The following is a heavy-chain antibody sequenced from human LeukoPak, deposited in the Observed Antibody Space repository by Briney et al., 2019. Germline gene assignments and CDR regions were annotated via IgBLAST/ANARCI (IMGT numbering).Heavy chain of an antibody. D-gene: IGHD3-10*01. CDR3: AKGSLYYYGSGSYYNYFDY. Sequence: GGSLRLSYAASGFTFSSYAISWVRQAPGKGLEWVSAISGSGGSTYYADSVKGRFTISRDNSKNTLYLQMNSLRAEDTAVYYCAKGSLYYYGSGSYYNYFDYWGQGTLVTVSS. CDR2: ISGSGGST. J-gene: IGHJ4*02. CDR1: GFTFSSYA. V-gene: IGHV3-23*01.